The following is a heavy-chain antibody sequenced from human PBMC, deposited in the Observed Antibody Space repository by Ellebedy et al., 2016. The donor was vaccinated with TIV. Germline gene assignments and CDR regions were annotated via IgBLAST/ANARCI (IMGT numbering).Heavy chain of an antibody. Sequence: GESLKISXAASGFTFSSYSMNWVRQAPGKGLEWVSYISSSSSTIYYADSVKGRFTISRDNAKNSLYLQMNSLRAEDTAVYYCATLPLVDTAMVTLGGHDEGGHDYWGQGTLVTVSS. CDR1: GFTFSSYS. J-gene: IGHJ4*02. CDR2: ISSSSSTI. CDR3: ATLPLVDTAMVTLGGHDEGGHDY. V-gene: IGHV3-48*01. D-gene: IGHD5-18*01.